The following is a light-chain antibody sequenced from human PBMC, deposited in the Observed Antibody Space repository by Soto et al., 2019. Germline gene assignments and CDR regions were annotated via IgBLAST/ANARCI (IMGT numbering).Light chain of an antibody. CDR3: FSYTSDSTLYV. J-gene: IGLJ1*01. Sequence: QSALTQPASVSGSPGQSITISCTGTSSDVGGYKYVSWYQHHPGKAPKLMISEVSNRPSGVSTRFSGSRSCNTASLTISGRQAEDEADYYCFSYTSDSTLYVFGSRTKLTVL. CDR2: EVS. V-gene: IGLV2-14*01. CDR1: SSDVGGYKY.